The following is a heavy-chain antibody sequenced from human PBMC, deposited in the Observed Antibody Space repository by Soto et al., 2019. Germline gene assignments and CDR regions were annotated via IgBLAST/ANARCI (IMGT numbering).Heavy chain of an antibody. CDR3: AHGGNVEPPPILIIRPFFDS. D-gene: IGHD3-16*01. J-gene: IGHJ4*02. CDR1: GFSLSTSGVG. CDR2: IYWDDDK. V-gene: IGHV2-5*02. Sequence: QITLKESGPTLVKPTQTLTLTCTFSGFSLSTSGVGVGWIRQPPGKALEWLALIYWDDDKRYSPSLKSRLTITKDTSKTQVVLTMTNRDPLNTATFYCAHGGNVEPPPILIIRPFFDSGGREPWSPSPQ.